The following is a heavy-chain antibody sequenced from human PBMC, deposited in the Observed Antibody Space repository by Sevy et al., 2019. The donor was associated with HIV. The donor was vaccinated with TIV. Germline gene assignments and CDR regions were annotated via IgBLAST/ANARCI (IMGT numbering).Heavy chain of an antibody. J-gene: IGHJ4*02. CDR1: GFTFSSYE. V-gene: IGHV3-48*03. D-gene: IGHD4-17*01. CDR2: ISNSGSYI. CDR3: ARAVPPSATTVAHFDY. Sequence: GESLKISCTASGFTFSSYEMNWVRQAPGKGLEWGSYISNSGSYIYYSDSVKGRFTISRDNAKNSLYQQMNSLRAEDTAVYYCARAVPPSATTVAHFDYWGRGTLVTVSS.